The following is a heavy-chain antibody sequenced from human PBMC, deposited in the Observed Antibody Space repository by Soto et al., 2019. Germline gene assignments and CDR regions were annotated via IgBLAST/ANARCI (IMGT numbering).Heavy chain of an antibody. J-gene: IGHJ4*02. CDR3: ATYPRGYSYGPLRFRDY. Sequence: PSETLSLTCTVSGGSISSSSYYWGWIRQPPGKGLEWIGSIYYSGSTYYNPSLKSRVTISVDTSKNQFSLKLSSMTAADTSVYYCATYPRGYSYGPLRFRDYWGQGTLVT. V-gene: IGHV4-39*01. D-gene: IGHD5-18*01. CDR1: GGSISSSSYY. CDR2: IYYSGST.